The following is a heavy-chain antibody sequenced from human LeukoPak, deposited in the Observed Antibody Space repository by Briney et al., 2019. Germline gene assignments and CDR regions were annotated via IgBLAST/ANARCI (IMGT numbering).Heavy chain of an antibody. CDR2: LYSGGNT. J-gene: IGHJ4*02. CDR1: GFSVSTDY. CDR3: ARGWGSFEN. Sequence: GSLRLSCAASGFSVSTDYMTWVRQAPGKGLEWVSTLYSGGNTYYADSVKGRFTISRDNSKNTLYLEMSSLRAEDTAVYSCARGWGSFENWGQGTLVAVSS. D-gene: IGHD7-27*01. V-gene: IGHV3-53*01.